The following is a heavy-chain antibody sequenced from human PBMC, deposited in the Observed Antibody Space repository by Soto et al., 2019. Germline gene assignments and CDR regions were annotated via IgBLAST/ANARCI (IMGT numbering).Heavy chain of an antibody. CDR1: GFTFSSYA. Sequence: QVQLVESGGGVVQPGRSLRLSCAASGFTFSSYAMHWVRQAPGKGLEWVAVISYDGSNKYYADSVKGRFTISRDNSKNTLYLQMNSLRAEDTAVYYCARAQTTVNTVDYWGQGSMVTVSS. V-gene: IGHV3-30-3*01. J-gene: IGHJ4*02. CDR3: ARAQTTVNTVDY. D-gene: IGHD4-17*01. CDR2: ISYDGSNK.